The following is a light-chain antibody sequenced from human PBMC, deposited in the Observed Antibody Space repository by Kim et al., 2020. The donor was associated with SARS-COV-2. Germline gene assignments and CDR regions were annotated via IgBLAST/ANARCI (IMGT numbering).Light chain of an antibody. CDR2: SND. CDR1: TSNIGKNT. V-gene: IGLV1-44*01. CDR3: AVWYDSLSGFLV. J-gene: IGLJ2*01. Sequence: QSVLTQSPSASGTPGQRVTISCSGSTSNIGKNTVNWFQQLPGTAPKLLIFSNDQRPPGVPDRFSGSRSGTSASLAISGLRSEDEAEYYCAVWYDSLSGFLVFGGGTQLTVL.